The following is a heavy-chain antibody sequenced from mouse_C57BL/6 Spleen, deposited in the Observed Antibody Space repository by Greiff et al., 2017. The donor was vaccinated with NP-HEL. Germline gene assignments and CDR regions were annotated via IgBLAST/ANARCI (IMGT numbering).Heavy chain of an antibody. V-gene: IGHV5-12*01. CDR2: ISNGGGST. CDR1: GFTFSDYY. D-gene: IGHD2-10*02. CDR3: ARQGYGNFFDY. J-gene: IGHJ2*01. Sequence: EVQLVESGGGLVQPGGSLKLSCAASGFTFSDYYMYWVRQTPEKRLEWVAYISNGGGSTYYPATVQGRFTISRDNAKNTLYLQMSRLQSEDTAMDYCARQGYGNFFDYWGQGTTLTVSA.